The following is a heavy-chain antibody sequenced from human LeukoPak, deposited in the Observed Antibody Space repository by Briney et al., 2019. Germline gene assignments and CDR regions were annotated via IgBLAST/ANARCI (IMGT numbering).Heavy chain of an antibody. V-gene: IGHV3-7*05. J-gene: IGHJ6*02. Sequence: PGGSLRLPCAASGFTFSTYTMSWVRQAPGKGLEWVANIKQDGSEKYYVDSVKGRFTISRDSAKNSVYLQMNSLRAEDTAVYYCARITDYYGMDVWGQGTTVTVSS. CDR3: ARITDYYGMDV. CDR1: GFTFSTYT. D-gene: IGHD3-10*01. CDR2: IKQDGSEK.